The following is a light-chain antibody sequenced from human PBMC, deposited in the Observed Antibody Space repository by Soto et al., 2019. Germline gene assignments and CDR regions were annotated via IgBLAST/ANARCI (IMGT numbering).Light chain of an antibody. Sequence: QSAVVQPLSLSGSPGQSVTISCTRTSSDVGGYNYVSWYQQHPGKAAKLMIYDVSKRPSGVPDRFSGSKSGNTASLTISGLQAEDEADYYCCSYAGSYTYQVFGTGAKVTVL. J-gene: IGLJ1*01. CDR1: SSDVGGYNY. CDR3: CSYAGSYTYQV. CDR2: DVS. V-gene: IGLV2-11*01.